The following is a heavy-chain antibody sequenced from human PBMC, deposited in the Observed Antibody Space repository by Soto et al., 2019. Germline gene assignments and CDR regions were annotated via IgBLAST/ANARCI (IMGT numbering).Heavy chain of an antibody. V-gene: IGHV3-23*01. D-gene: IGHD2-8*01. Sequence: PGGSLRLSCAASGFTFSSYAMSWVRQAPGKGLEWVSAISGSGGSIYYADSVKGRFTISRDNSKNTLYLQMNSLRAEDTAVYYCAKPLIVLMVYAQEDAFDIWGQGTMVTVSS. CDR1: GFTFSSYA. CDR3: AKPLIVLMVYAQEDAFDI. CDR2: ISGSGGSI. J-gene: IGHJ3*02.